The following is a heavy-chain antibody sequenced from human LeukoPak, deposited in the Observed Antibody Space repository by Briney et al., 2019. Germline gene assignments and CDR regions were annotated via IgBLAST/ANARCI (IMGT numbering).Heavy chain of an antibody. D-gene: IGHD3-10*01. CDR3: ARRCGSGSFYKGVDY. CDR2: INPDSGGT. V-gene: IGHV1-2*02. J-gene: IGHJ4*02. CDR1: GYPFNGHH. Sequence: ASVKVSRKTSGYPFNGHHLHWVRQAPGQGLEWMGWINPDSGGTNYAQKFQGRVTMTRDTSLSTAYIELSSLTSDDTAVFYCARRCGSGSFYKGVDYWGQGTLVTVSS.